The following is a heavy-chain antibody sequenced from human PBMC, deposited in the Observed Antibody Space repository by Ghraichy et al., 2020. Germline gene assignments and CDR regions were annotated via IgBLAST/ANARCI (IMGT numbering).Heavy chain of an antibody. D-gene: IGHD3-22*01. V-gene: IGHV3-7*03. CDR3: VRGDYFESSGYFIDAFDV. CDR1: GFSFSGYW. Sequence: GGSLRLSCAASGFSFSGYWMSWVRQAPGKGLEWVGNIKQDGSEKFYVDSVKGRFSISRDNAKNSLSLQMNSLRAEDTAVYYCVRGDYFESSGYFIDAFDVWGQGTMVTVS. J-gene: IGHJ3*01. CDR2: IKQDGSEK.